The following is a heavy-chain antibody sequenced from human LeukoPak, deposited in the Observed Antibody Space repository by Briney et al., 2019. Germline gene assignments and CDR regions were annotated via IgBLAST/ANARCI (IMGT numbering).Heavy chain of an antibody. J-gene: IGHJ4*02. D-gene: IGHD6-19*01. CDR2: IKQDGSKK. CDR1: GFTFSSYY. V-gene: IGHV3-7*03. CDR3: TKEPRESTVAGPFDY. Sequence: GGSLRLSCAASGFTFSSYYMSWVRQAPGKGLEWVANIKQDGSKKNYVDSVKGRFTISRDNAKNSLYLQMNSLRADDTAVYYCTKEPRESTVAGPFDYWGQGTLVTVSS.